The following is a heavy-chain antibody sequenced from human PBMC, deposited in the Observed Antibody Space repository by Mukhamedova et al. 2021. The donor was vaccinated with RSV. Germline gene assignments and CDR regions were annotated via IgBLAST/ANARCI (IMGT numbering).Heavy chain of an antibody. CDR1: GFTFSDYD. Sequence: GFTFSDYDIPWVRQAPGKGLEWVAFISFDGSDTNYAASVKGRFIISRDNSNSTLFLQMNSLRADDTAVYFCAKPHPTISTYGWGQ. V-gene: IGHV3-30*18. CDR2: ISFDGSDT. D-gene: IGHD2/OR15-2a*01. CDR3: AKPHPTISTYG. J-gene: IGHJ1*01.